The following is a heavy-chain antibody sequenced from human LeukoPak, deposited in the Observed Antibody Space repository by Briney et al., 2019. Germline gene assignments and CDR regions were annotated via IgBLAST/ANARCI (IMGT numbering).Heavy chain of an antibody. CDR2: ISSSSSYI. CDR1: GFTFSSYS. V-gene: IGHV3-21*01. Sequence: GGSLRLSCAASGFTFSSYSMNWVRQAPGRGLEWVSSISSSSSYIYYADSVKGRFTISRDNAKNSLYLQMNSLRAEDTAVYYCARYPGLLRGPAATPTAKAFYFDYWGQGTLVTVSS. CDR3: ARYPGLLRGPAATPTAKAFYFDY. J-gene: IGHJ4*02. D-gene: IGHD2-2*01.